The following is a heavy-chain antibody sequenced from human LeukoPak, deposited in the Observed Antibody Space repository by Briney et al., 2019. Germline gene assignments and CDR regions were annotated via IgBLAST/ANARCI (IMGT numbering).Heavy chain of an antibody. CDR1: GGSISSYY. CDR2: IYYSGST. Sequence: PSETLSLICTVSGGSISSYYWSWIRQPPGKGLEWIGYIYYSGSTNYNPSLKSRVTISVDTSKNQFSLKLSSVTAADTAVYYCARRGYSYAQRYAFDIWGQGTMVTVSS. CDR3: ARRGYSYAQRYAFDI. V-gene: IGHV4-59*08. J-gene: IGHJ3*02. D-gene: IGHD5-18*01.